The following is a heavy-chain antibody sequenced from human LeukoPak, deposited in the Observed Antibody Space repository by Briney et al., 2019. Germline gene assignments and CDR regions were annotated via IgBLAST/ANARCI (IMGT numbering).Heavy chain of an antibody. CDR3: ARGRYYYDSSGYPYNWFDP. CDR2: ISYSGST. J-gene: IGHJ5*02. CDR1: GGSISSYY. V-gene: IGHV4-59*01. D-gene: IGHD3-22*01. Sequence: SETLSLTCTVSGGSISSYYWSWIRQPPGKGLEWIGYISYSGSTNYNPSLKSRVTISVDTSKNQLSLKLTSVTAADTAVYYCARGRYYYDSSGYPYNWFDPWGQGTLVTVSS.